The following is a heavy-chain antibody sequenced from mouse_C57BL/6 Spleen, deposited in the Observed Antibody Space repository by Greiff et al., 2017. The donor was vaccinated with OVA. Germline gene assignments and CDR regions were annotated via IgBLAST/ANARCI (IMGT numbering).Heavy chain of an antibody. J-gene: IGHJ3*01. D-gene: IGHD2-4*01. CDR2: IRLKSDNYAT. Sequence: EVQVVESGGGLVQPGGSMKLSCVASGFTFSNYWMNWVRQSPEKGLEWVAQIRLKSDNYATHYAESVKGRFTISRDDSKSSVYLQMNNLRAEDTGIYYCTIYYDYDGFAYWGQGTLVTVSA. CDR1: GFTFSNYW. V-gene: IGHV6-3*01. CDR3: TIYYDYDGFAY.